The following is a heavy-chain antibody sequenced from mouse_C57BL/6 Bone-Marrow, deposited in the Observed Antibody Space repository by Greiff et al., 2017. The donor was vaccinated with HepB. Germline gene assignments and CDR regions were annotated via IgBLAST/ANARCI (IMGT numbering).Heavy chain of an antibody. V-gene: IGHV5-16*01. CDR1: GFTFSDYY. CDR3: ARDSYCYGSSSYFDY. D-gene: IGHD1-1*01. Sequence: EVKLVESEGGLVQPGRSMKLSCTASGFTFSDYYMAWVRQVPEKGLEWVANINYDGSSTYYLDSLKSRFIITRDNAKNILYLQMSSLKSEDTATYYCARDSYCYGSSSYFDYWGQGTTLTVSS. CDR2: INYDGSST. J-gene: IGHJ2*01.